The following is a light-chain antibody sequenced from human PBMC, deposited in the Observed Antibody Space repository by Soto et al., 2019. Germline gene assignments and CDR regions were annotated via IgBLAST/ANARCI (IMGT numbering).Light chain of an antibody. V-gene: IGKV1-5*03. CDR1: QTISSW. J-gene: IGKJ1*01. CDR2: KAS. CDR3: QQYNSYSA. Sequence: DIQMTQSPSTLSGSVGDRVTITCRASQTISSWLAWYQQKPGKAPKLLIYKASTLQSVVPSRFSASGSGTEFTLTISSLQPDDFATYYCQQYNSYSAFGQGTKVDIK.